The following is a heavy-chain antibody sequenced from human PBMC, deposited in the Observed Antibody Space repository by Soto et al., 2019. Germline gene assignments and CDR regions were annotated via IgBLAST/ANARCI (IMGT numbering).Heavy chain of an antibody. CDR3: ARTQYCSSTSCYVGDAFDI. CDR1: GGSISSSSYY. V-gene: IGHV4-39*01. Sequence: QLQLQESGPGLVKPSETLSLTCTVSGGSISSSSYYWGWIRQPPGKGLEWIGSIYYSGSTYYNPSLKSRVTISVDTSKNQFSLKLSSVTAADTAVYYCARTQYCSSTSCYVGDAFDIWGQGTMVTVSS. CDR2: IYYSGST. J-gene: IGHJ3*02. D-gene: IGHD2-2*01.